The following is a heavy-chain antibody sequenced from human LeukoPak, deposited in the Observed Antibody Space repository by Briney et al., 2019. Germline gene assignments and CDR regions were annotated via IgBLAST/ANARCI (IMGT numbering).Heavy chain of an antibody. J-gene: IGHJ6*02. CDR1: GGSFSGYY. Sequence: SETLSLTCAVFGGSFSGYYWSWIRQPPGKGLEWIGEINHIGGTDYNPSLKSRLTISVDTSKNQLSLKLSSVTAADTAVYYCNLWSYYYNMDVWGQGTTVTVSS. V-gene: IGHV4-34*01. CDR3: NLWSYYYNMDV. CDR2: INHIGGT. D-gene: IGHD3-16*01.